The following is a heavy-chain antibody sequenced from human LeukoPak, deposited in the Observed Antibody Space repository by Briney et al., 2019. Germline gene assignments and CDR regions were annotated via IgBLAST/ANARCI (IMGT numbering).Heavy chain of an antibody. V-gene: IGHV4-59*10. Sequence: SETLSLTCAVYGGSFSGYYWSWIRQPPGKGLEWIGRIYTSGSTNYNPSLKSRVTVSVDTSKNQFSLKLSSVTAADTAVYYCARSAAMVYYYMDVWGKGTTVTVSS. CDR2: IYTSGST. J-gene: IGHJ6*03. CDR3: ARSAAMVYYYMDV. CDR1: GGSFSGYY. D-gene: IGHD2-2*01.